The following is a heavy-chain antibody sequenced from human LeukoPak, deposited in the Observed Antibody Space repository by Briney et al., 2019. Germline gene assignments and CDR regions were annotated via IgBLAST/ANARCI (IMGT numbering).Heavy chain of an antibody. V-gene: IGHV1-69*13. CDR3: APPPTGTTTTGEFYFDS. D-gene: IGHD1-1*01. CDR1: GYTFTGYY. CDR2: IIPLFGSA. J-gene: IGHJ4*02. Sequence: GASVKVSCKASGYTFTGYYMHWVRQAPGQGLEWLGGIIPLFGSANYAQKFQGRVTITADESTRTAYMELSSLRSEDTAVYYCAPPPTGTTTTGEFYFDSWGQGTLVTVSA.